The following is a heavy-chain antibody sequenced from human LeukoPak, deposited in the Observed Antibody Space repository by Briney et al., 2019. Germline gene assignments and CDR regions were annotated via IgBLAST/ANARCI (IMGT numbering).Heavy chain of an antibody. CDR1: GGSISSSSYY. V-gene: IGHV4-39*07. CDR2: IYYSGST. D-gene: IGHD3-22*01. CDR3: ARVPPSVVVVVPYI. Sequence: TPSETLSLTCTVSGGSISSSSYYWGWIRQPPGKGLEWIGSIYYSGSTYYNPSLKSRVTISVDTSKNQFSLKLSSVTAADTAVYYCARVPPSVVVVVPYIWGQGTMVTVSS. J-gene: IGHJ3*02.